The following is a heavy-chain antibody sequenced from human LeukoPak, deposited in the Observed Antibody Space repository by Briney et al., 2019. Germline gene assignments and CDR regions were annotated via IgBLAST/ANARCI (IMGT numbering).Heavy chain of an antibody. D-gene: IGHD1-26*01. CDR3: ARGVYSGSYQADFDY. CDR1: GYTFTSYY. CDR2: IIPIFGTA. J-gene: IGHJ4*02. V-gene: IGHV1-69*06. Sequence: SVKVSCKASGYTFTSYYMHWVRQAPGQGLEWMGGIIPIFGTANYAQKFQGRVTITADKSTSTVYMELSSLRSEDTAVYYCARGVYSGSYQADFDYWGQGTLVTVSS.